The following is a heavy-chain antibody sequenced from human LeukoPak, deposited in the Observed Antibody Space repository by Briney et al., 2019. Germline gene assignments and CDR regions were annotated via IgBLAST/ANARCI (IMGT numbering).Heavy chain of an antibody. J-gene: IGHJ4*02. D-gene: IGHD5-12*01. CDR3: ATRGDSGYLTH. Sequence: PGRSLRLSCAASGFLFSSFNMHWVRQTPGKRRGWVASLQYDGTTKIYSDSVKGRFTVSRDASKSTLYLQMASLRSQDTSLYFYATRGDSGYLTHWGQGTLVAVSS. V-gene: IGHV3-30*02. CDR1: GFLFSSFN. CDR2: LQYDGTTK.